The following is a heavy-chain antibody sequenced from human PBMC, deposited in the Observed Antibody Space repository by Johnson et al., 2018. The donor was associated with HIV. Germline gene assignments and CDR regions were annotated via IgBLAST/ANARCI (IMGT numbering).Heavy chain of an antibody. CDR1: GFTFDDYA. D-gene: IGHD1-26*01. CDR2: ISWNSGSI. Sequence: VQLVESGGGVVRPGGSLRLSCAASGFTFDDYAMHWVRQAPGKGLEWVSGISWNSGSIGYADSVKGRFTISRDNAKNSLYLQMNSLRAEDTALYYCAKDRDISGSYLRDAFDIWGQGTMVTVSS. CDR3: AKDRDISGSYLRDAFDI. V-gene: IGHV3-9*01. J-gene: IGHJ3*02.